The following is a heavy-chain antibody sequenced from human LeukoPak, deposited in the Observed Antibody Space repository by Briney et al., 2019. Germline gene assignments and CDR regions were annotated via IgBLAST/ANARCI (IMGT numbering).Heavy chain of an antibody. CDR3: AKPLMTTVRPGYYYGMDV. V-gene: IGHV3-23*01. J-gene: IGHJ6*02. Sequence: EGSLRLSCAASGFTFSSYAMSWVRQAPGKGLEWVSAISGSGGSTYYADSVKGRFTISRDNSKNTLYLQMNSLRAEDTAVYYCAKPLMTTVRPGYYYGMDVWGQGTTVTVSS. CDR1: GFTFSSYA. CDR2: ISGSGGST. D-gene: IGHD4-17*01.